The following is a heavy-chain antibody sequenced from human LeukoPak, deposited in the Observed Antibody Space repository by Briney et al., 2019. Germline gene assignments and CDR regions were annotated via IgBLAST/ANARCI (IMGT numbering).Heavy chain of an antibody. CDR3: ARDSVEQWLAPAPGVFDY. V-gene: IGHV3-30*04. D-gene: IGHD6-19*01. Sequence: GGSLRLSCAASGFTFSSYAMHWVRQAPGKGLEWVAVISYDGSNKYYADSVKGRFTISRDNSKNALYLQMNSLRAEDTAVYYCARDSVEQWLAPAPGVFDYWGQGTLVTVSS. CDR1: GFTFSSYA. CDR2: ISYDGSNK. J-gene: IGHJ4*02.